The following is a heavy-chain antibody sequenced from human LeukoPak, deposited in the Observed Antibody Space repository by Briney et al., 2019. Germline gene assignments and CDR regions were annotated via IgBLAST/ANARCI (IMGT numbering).Heavy chain of an antibody. CDR2: INWNGGST. J-gene: IGHJ4*02. V-gene: IGHV3-20*04. CDR1: GFTFVEYV. CDR3: GRDMMAATGL. Sequence: PGGSLRLSCIAPGFTFVEYVMSWGRRAPGKGLEWVSGINWNGGSTGYGDSVRGRFTISRDNAKNSLYLQMNSLRAEDTALYYCGRDMMAATGLWGQGILVTVSS. D-gene: IGHD1-26*01.